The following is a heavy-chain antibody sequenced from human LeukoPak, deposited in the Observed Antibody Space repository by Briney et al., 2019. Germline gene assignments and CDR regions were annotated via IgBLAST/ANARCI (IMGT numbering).Heavy chain of an antibody. V-gene: IGHV1-2*02. CDR1: GYTFTGYY. Sequence: ASVKVSCKASGYTFTGYYMHWVRQAPGQGLEWMGWINPNSGGTNYAQKFQGRVTMTRDTSISTAYMELSRLRSDDTAVYYCARVGVTIFGVADGMDVWGQGTTVTVS. D-gene: IGHD3-3*01. CDR2: INPNSGGT. J-gene: IGHJ6*02. CDR3: ARVGVTIFGVADGMDV.